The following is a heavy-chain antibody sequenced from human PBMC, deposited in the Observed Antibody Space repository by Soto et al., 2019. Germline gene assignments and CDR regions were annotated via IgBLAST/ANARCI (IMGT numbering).Heavy chain of an antibody. Sequence: GGSLRLSCAASGFTFSSYAMSWVRQAPGKGLGWVSAISGSGGSTYYADSVKGRFTISRDNSKNTLYLQMNSLRAEDTAVYYCAKDGRKYYDSSGYYPRYYYYGMDVWGQGTTVTVSS. CDR1: GFTFSSYA. V-gene: IGHV3-23*01. D-gene: IGHD3-22*01. J-gene: IGHJ6*02. CDR2: ISGSGGST. CDR3: AKDGRKYYDSSGYYPRYYYYGMDV.